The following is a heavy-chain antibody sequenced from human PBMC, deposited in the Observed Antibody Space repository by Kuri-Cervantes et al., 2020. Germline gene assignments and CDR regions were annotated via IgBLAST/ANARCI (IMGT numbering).Heavy chain of an antibody. V-gene: IGHV4-39*01. CDR1: GGSVSSSSYY. CDR2: IYHSGST. Sequence: SETLSLTCTVSGGSVSSSSYYWSWIRQPPGKGLEWIGSIYHSGSTYYNPSLKSRVTISVDTSKNQFSLKLSSVTAADTAVYYCARHFPMIVVVKGGNWFDPWGQGTLVTVSS. J-gene: IGHJ5*02. D-gene: IGHD3-22*01. CDR3: ARHFPMIVVVKGGNWFDP.